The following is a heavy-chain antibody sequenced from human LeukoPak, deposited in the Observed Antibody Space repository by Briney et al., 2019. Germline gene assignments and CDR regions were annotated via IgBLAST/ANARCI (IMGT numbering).Heavy chain of an antibody. Sequence: GESLKISCKGSGYSFTSYWIGWVRQMPGKGLEWMGIIYPGDSDTRYSPSFQGQVTISADKSISTAYLQWSSLKASDTAMYYCARLGPYDDSSGYYYDYWGQGTLVTVSS. J-gene: IGHJ4*02. CDR1: GYSFTSYW. CDR3: ARLGPYDDSSGYYYDY. V-gene: IGHV5-51*01. D-gene: IGHD3-22*01. CDR2: IYPGDSDT.